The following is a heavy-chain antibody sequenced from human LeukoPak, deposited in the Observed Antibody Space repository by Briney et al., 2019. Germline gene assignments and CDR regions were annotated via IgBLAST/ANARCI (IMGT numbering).Heavy chain of an antibody. CDR2: INHSGGT. CDR1: GGSFSGYY. Sequence: SETLSLTCAVYGGSFSGYYWSWIRQPPGKGLEWIGEINHSGGTNYNPSLKSRVTISVDTSKNQFSLKLSSVTAADTAVYYCASTEDCGGDCYQAYFDYWGQGTLVTVSS. CDR3: ASTEDCGGDCYQAYFDY. D-gene: IGHD2-21*02. J-gene: IGHJ4*02. V-gene: IGHV4-34*01.